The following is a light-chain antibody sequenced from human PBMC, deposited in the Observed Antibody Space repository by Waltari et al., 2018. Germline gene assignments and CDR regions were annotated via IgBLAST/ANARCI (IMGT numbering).Light chain of an antibody. CDR1: RGHSNSP. Sequence: QLVLTQSPSASASLGASVKLTFTLSRGHSNSPIAWQQQQPENGPRYLMKLNSDGTHNKGDGIPDRFSGASSGAERYLTISSLQSEDEADYYCQTWGTGIRVFGGGTKLTVL. CDR2: LNSDGTH. CDR3: QTWGTGIRV. V-gene: IGLV4-69*01. J-gene: IGLJ3*02.